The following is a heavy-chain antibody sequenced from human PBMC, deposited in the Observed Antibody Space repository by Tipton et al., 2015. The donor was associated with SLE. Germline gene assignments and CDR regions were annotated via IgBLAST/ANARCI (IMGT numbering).Heavy chain of an antibody. J-gene: IGHJ4*02. CDR3: ARNSGGVGFDY. D-gene: IGHD6-25*01. V-gene: IGHV4-39*01. CDR1: GGSISSSSYY. CDR2: IYYSGST. Sequence: LRLSCTVSGGSISSSSYYWGWIRQPPGKGLEWIGSIYYSGSTYYNPSLKSRVTISVDTSKNQFSLKLSSVTAADTAVYYCARNSGGVGFDYWGQGTLVTVSS.